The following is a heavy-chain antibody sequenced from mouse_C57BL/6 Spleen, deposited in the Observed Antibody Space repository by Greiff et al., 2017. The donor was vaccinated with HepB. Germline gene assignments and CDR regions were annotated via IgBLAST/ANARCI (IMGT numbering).Heavy chain of an antibody. J-gene: IGHJ4*01. CDR2: INPSNGGT. V-gene: IGHV1-53*01. Sequence: QVQLQQPGTELVKPGASVKLSCKASGYTFTSYWMHWVKQRPGQGLEWIGNINPSNGGTNYNEKFKSKATLTVDKSSSTAYMQLSSLTSEDSAVYYCARWGPYGNYVLYAMDYWGQGTSVTVSS. CDR1: GYTFTSYW. CDR3: ARWGPYGNYVLYAMDY. D-gene: IGHD2-1*01.